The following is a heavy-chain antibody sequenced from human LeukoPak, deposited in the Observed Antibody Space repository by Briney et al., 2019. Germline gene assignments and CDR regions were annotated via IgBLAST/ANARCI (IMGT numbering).Heavy chain of an antibody. D-gene: IGHD2-21*02. CDR2: IYHSGST. J-gene: IGHJ4*02. CDR3: ARGVIVVVTAIPYFDY. CDR1: GYSISSGYY. V-gene: IGHV4-38-2*02. Sequence: SETLSLTCTVSGYSISSGYYWGWIRQPPGKGLEWIGSIYHSGSTYYNPSLKSRVTISVDTSKNQFSLKLSSVTAADTAVYYCARGVIVVVTAIPYFDYWGQGTLVTVSS.